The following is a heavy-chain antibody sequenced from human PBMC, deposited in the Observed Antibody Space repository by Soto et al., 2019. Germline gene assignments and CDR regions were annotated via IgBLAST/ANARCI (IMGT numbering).Heavy chain of an antibody. CDR2: FDPEDGET. V-gene: IGHV1-24*01. CDR1: GYTLTELS. Sequence: GASVKVSCKVSGYTLTELSMHWVRQAPGKGLEWMGGFDPEDGETIYAQKFQGRVTMTEDTSTDTAYMELSSLRSEDTAVYYCATWESTAVTSYYYYYLAVWGKGTTVTVSS. CDR3: ATWESTAVTSYYYYYLAV. D-gene: IGHD4-17*01. J-gene: IGHJ6*03.